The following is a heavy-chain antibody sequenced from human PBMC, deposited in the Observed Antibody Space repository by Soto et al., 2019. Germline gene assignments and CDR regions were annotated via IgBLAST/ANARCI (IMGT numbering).Heavy chain of an antibody. J-gene: IGHJ4*02. V-gene: IGHV3-11*01. CDR2: ISSTGRTI. Sequence: PGGSLRLSCGASGFTFSNYYMSWIRQAPGKWLEWVSYISSTGRTIYYADSVKGRFTVSRDNAQNSLSLKLNSLRVEDTAVYYCARSYSSGWEFDYWGQGXQVTVYS. CDR1: GFTFSNYY. CDR3: ARSYSSGWEFDY. D-gene: IGHD6-19*01.